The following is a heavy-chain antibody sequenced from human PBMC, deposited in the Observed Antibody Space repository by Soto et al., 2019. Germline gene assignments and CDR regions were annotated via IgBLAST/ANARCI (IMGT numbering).Heavy chain of an antibody. Sequence: QVQLVESGGGLVKPGGSLRLSCAASGFTFSDYYMSWIRQAPGKGLEWVSYISSSSSYTNYADSVKGRFTISRDNAKNVPYLQLNSLRAEDTAVYYGARDLSITIFGVGNWFDPWGQGTLVTVSS. V-gene: IGHV3-11*05. J-gene: IGHJ5*02. CDR2: ISSSSSYT. CDR1: GFTFSDYY. D-gene: IGHD3-3*01. CDR3: ARDLSITIFGVGNWFDP.